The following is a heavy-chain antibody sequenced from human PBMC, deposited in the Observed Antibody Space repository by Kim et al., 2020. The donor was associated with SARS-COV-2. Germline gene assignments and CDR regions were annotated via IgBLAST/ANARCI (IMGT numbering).Heavy chain of an antibody. Sequence: GGSLRLSCAASGFTFSSYSMNWVRQAPGKGLEWVASIGSSSSYIYYADSVKGRFTISRDNAKNSLYLQMNSLRAEDTAVYKCSRARSSLVGCSNSCYNF. J-gene: IGHJ4*01. CDR3: SRARSSLVGCSNSCYNF. CDR2: IGSSSSYI. V-gene: IGHV3-21*01. D-gene: IGHD2-2*02. CDR1: GFTFSSYS.